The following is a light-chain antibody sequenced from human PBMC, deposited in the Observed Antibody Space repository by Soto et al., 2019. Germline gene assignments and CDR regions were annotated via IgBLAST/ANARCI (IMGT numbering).Light chain of an antibody. CDR1: SSNIGSHY. V-gene: IGLV1-47*01. CDR3: AAWDASLSGRV. Sequence: QSVVTQPPSASGTPGQRVTISCSGSSSNIGSHYVYWYQQLPGTAPKLLIYRNNQRPSGVPDRFSCSKYGTSASLAISGLRSEDEADYYCAAWDASLSGRVFGGGTKLTVL. CDR2: RNN. J-gene: IGLJ3*02.